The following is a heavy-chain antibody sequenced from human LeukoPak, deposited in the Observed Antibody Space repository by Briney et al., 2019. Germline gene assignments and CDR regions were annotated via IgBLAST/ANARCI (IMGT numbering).Heavy chain of an antibody. V-gene: IGHV1-18*01. Sequence: ASVTVSCKSSGYTYSSYGITWVRQAPGQGLEWMGWISAHNGHTNYAQKFQGRVTMTTDTFTSTAYMDLRSLRSDDTAVYFCARAVLSRWSLQTYFDSWGQGTLVTVSS. CDR1: GYTYSSYG. CDR3: ARAVLSRWSLQTYFDS. J-gene: IGHJ4*02. CDR2: ISAHNGHT. D-gene: IGHD4-23*01.